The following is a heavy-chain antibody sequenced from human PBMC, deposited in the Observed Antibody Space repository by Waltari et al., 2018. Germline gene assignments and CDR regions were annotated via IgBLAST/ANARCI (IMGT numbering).Heavy chain of an antibody. J-gene: IGHJ5*02. CDR1: GYTFTGYY. V-gene: IGHV1-2*02. D-gene: IGHD2-2*01. CDR2: INPNRGGK. CDR3: ARAAPGYCSSTSCPNPFDP. Sequence: QVQLVQSGAEVKKPGASVKVSCKASGYTFTGYYMHWVRQAPGQGLEWMGWINPNRGGKNYAQKFQGRVTMTRDTSISTAYMELSRLRSDDTAVYYCARAAPGYCSSTSCPNPFDPWGQGTLVTVSS.